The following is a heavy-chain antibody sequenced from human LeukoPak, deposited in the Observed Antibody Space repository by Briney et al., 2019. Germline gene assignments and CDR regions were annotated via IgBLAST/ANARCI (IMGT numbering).Heavy chain of an antibody. V-gene: IGHV4-34*01. CDR3: ARLRGATVAHNWFDP. CDR1: GGSFSGYY. J-gene: IGHJ5*02. CDR2: INHSGST. Sequence: SETLSLTCAVYGGSFSGYYWSWIRQPPGKGLKWIGEINHSGSTNYNPSLKSRVTISVDTSKNQFSLKLSSVTAADTAVYYCARLRGATVAHNWFDPWGQGTLVTVSS. D-gene: IGHD6-19*01.